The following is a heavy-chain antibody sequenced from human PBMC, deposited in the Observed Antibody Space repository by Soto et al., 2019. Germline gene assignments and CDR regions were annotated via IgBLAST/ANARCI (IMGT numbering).Heavy chain of an antibody. V-gene: IGHV4-61*01. CDR1: GGPVSSGSYY. J-gene: IGHJ5*02. CDR2: IYYSGST. Sequence: SETLSLTCTVSGGPVSSGSYYWSWIRQPPGKGLEWIGYIYYSGSTNYNPSLKSRVTISVDTSKNQFSLKLSSVTAADTAVYYCAREARLRNYWFDPWGQGTLVTVSS. CDR3: AREARLRNYWFDP. D-gene: IGHD5-18*01.